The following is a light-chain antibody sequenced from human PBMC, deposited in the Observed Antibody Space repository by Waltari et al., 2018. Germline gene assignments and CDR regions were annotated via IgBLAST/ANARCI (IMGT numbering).Light chain of an antibody. CDR2: AAS. CDR1: QTVSSNY. V-gene: IGKV3-20*01. J-gene: IGKJ1*01. Sequence: IVLTQSPGTLSLSPGERATLSCRASQTVSSNYLAWYQQKLGQAPRRLIHAASSSATGIPDSISGSGSGTDFTLTISRLEPEDFAVYYCQQYGNSPWTFGQGTNVEVK. CDR3: QQYGNSPWT.